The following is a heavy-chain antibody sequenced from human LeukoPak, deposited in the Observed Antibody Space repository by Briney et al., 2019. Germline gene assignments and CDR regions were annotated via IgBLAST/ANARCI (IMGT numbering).Heavy chain of an antibody. CDR3: ATYMYFRSGIFDY. J-gene: IGHJ4*02. Sequence: EASVKVSCKVSGYTLTELSMHWVRQAPGKGLEWMGGFDPEDGETIYAQKFQGRVTMTEDTSTDTAYMELSSLRSEDTAVYYCATYMYFRSGIFDYWGQGTLVTVSS. V-gene: IGHV1-24*01. CDR1: GYTLTELS. CDR2: FDPEDGET. D-gene: IGHD3-3*01.